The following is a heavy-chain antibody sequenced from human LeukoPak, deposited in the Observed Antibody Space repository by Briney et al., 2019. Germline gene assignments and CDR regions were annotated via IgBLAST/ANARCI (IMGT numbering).Heavy chain of an antibody. V-gene: IGHV4-39*07. Sequence: SETLSLTCNVSGGSISSTSYYWGWIRQPPGKGLEWLGNIYYTGTTYYNPSLKSRVTIAVDTSNNQFSLRLSSVTAADTAIYYCAKDVAYYYDSSGYSYYFEDWGQGTLVTVSS. D-gene: IGHD3-22*01. J-gene: IGHJ4*02. CDR1: GGSISSTSYY. CDR2: IYYTGTT. CDR3: AKDVAYYYDSSGYSYYFED.